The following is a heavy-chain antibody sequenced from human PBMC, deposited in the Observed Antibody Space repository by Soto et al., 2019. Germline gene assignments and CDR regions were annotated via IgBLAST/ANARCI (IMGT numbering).Heavy chain of an antibody. CDR2: IKQDGSEK. Sequence: PGGSLRLSCAASGFTFSSYWMSWVRQAPGKGLEWVANIKQDGSEKYYVDSVKGRFTISRDNAKNSLYLQMNSLRAEDTAVYYCAREYSGSYYAPHYFDYWGQGTLVTVYS. D-gene: IGHD1-26*01. CDR1: GFTFSSYW. CDR3: AREYSGSYYAPHYFDY. J-gene: IGHJ4*02. V-gene: IGHV3-7*01.